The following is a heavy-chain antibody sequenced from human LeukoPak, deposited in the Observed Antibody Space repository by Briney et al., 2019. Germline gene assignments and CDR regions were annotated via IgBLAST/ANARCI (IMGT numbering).Heavy chain of an antibody. D-gene: IGHD6-13*01. CDR3: ARLIAAAGTYYFDY. Sequence: PSETLSLTCTVSGGSISSSSYCWGWIRQPPGKGLEWIGSIYYSGSTYYNPSLKSRVTISVDTSKNQFSLKLGSVTAADTAVYYCARLIAAAGTYYFDYWGQGTLVTVSS. J-gene: IGHJ4*02. CDR2: IYYSGST. V-gene: IGHV4-39*01. CDR1: GGSISSSSYC.